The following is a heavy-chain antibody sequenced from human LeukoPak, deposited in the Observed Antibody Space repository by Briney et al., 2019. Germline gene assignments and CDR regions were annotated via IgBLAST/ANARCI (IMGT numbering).Heavy chain of an antibody. V-gene: IGHV3-23*01. CDR2: ITSSGAAT. CDR1: GFTFSSYA. CDR3: AKDAAHGSGSYYEPYFDY. Sequence: PGGSLRLSCAASGFTFSSYAMSWVRQAPGKGLEWVSSITSSGAATYYADSVKGRFTISRDNSDNTLYLQMNSLRAEDTAVYYCAKDAAHGSGSYYEPYFDYWGQGTLVTVSS. J-gene: IGHJ4*02. D-gene: IGHD3-10*01.